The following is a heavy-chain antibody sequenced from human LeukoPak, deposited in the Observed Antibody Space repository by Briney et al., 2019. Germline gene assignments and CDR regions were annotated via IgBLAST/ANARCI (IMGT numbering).Heavy chain of an antibody. D-gene: IGHD1-1*01. Sequence: SETLSLTCTVSGGSISSYYWSWIRQPAGKGLEWIGRIYTSGSTNYNPSLKSRVTMSVDTSKNQFSLKLSSVTAADTAVYYCARDLGTIRSYLGRFDPWGQGTLVTVSS. CDR3: ARDLGTIRSYLGRFDP. V-gene: IGHV4-4*07. CDR1: GGSISSYY. J-gene: IGHJ5*02. CDR2: IYTSGST.